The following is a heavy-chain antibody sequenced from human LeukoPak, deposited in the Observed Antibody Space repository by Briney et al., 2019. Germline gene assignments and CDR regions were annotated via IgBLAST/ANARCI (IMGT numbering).Heavy chain of an antibody. J-gene: IGHJ4*02. D-gene: IGHD3-22*01. Sequence: GGSLRLSCAASGFTFSSYGMHWVRQAPGKGLEWVAFIRYDGSNKYYADSVKGRFTISRDNSKNTLYLQMSSLRAEDTAVYYCAKATYYYDSSGPEFDYWGQGTLVTVSS. CDR1: GFTFSSYG. CDR2: IRYDGSNK. V-gene: IGHV3-30*02. CDR3: AKATYYYDSSGPEFDY.